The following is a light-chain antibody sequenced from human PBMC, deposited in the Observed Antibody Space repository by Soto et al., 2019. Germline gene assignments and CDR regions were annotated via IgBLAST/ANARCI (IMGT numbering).Light chain of an antibody. J-gene: IGKJ2*01. V-gene: IGKV1-5*01. CDR3: QHCNGYPYT. CDR2: DAS. Sequence: DIRMTQSPSPLSASIGDRVPITCRASQSIDNWLAWYQQKPGKAPHLLIYDASRWETGVPSRFSGSGSGTEFTLTISSLQADDFATYFCQHCNGYPYTFGPGTKLEIK. CDR1: QSIDNW.